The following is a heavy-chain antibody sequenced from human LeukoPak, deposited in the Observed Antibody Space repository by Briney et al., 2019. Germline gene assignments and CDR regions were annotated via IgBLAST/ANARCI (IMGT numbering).Heavy chain of an antibody. V-gene: IGHV3-30*18. Sequence: GGSLRLSCAASGFTFSSYGMHWVRQAPGKGLEWVAVISYDGSNKYYADSVKGRFTISRDNSKNTLYLQMNSLRAEDTAVYYCAKGGPAAGIVQWGQGTLVTVS. CDR2: ISYDGSNK. J-gene: IGHJ4*02. CDR3: AKGGPAAGIVQ. CDR1: GFTFSSYG. D-gene: IGHD6-13*01.